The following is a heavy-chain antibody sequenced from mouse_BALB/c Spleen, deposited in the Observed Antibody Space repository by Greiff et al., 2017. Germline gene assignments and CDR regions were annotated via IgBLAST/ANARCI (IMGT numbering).Heavy chain of an antibody. CDR2: ISSGGSYT. J-gene: IGHJ3*01. V-gene: IGHV5-6*02. CDR3: ARHDYDGYGWFAY. CDR1: GFTFSSYG. Sequence: DVKLVESGGDLVKPGGSLKLSCAASGFTFSSYGLSWVRQTPDKRLEWVATISSGGSYTYYPDSVKGRFTLSRDNAKNTLYLQMSSLKSEDTAMYDCARHDYDGYGWFAYWGQGTLVTVSA. D-gene: IGHD2-3*01.